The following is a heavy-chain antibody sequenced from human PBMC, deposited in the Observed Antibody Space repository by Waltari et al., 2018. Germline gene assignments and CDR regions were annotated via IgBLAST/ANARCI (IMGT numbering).Heavy chain of an antibody. CDR2: IYYSGST. V-gene: IGHV4-31*03. CDR1: GGSISSGGYY. D-gene: IGHD2-2*01. Sequence: QVQLQESGPGLVKPSQTLSLTCTVSGGSISSGGYYWSWIRQPPGKGLEWMGYIYYSGSTYYNPSLKSRVTISVDTSKNQFSLKLSSVTAADTAVYYCARGPPRYCSSTSCADYWGQGTLVTVSS. CDR3: ARGPPRYCSSTSCADY. J-gene: IGHJ4*02.